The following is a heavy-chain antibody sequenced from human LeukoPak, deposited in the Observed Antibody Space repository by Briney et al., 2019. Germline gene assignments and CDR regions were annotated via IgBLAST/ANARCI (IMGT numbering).Heavy chain of an antibody. D-gene: IGHD3-16*01. J-gene: IGHJ4*02. CDR3: ARRGTVGIDY. V-gene: IGHV4-39*07. CDR2: IYYSGST. CDR1: GGSISSSSYY. Sequence: SETLSLTCTVSGGSISSSSYYWGWIRQPPGKGLEWIGSIYYSGSTYYNPSLKSRVTISVDTSKNQFSLKLSSVTAADTAVYYCARRGTVGIDYWGQGTLVTVSS.